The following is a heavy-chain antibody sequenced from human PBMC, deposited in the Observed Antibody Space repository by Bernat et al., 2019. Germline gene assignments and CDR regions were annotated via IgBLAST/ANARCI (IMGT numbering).Heavy chain of an antibody. D-gene: IGHD1-26*01. CDR2: VYYSRNS. CDR3: ARHRNKGESGPTFDY. Sequence: QVQLQESGPGLVKPSETLSLTCTVSSDSISSYYWSWIRQPPGDGLEWIGCVYYSRNSDYNPSLKSRATISIDTSKNQVYLKLNSVTAADTAVYFCARHRNKGESGPTFDYWGQGTLVTVSS. V-gene: IGHV4-59*08. CDR1: SDSISSYY. J-gene: IGHJ4*02.